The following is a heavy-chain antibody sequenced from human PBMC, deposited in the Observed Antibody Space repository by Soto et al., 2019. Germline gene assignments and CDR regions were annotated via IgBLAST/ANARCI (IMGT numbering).Heavy chain of an antibody. CDR1: GYTFTGYY. CDR2: INPNSGGT. J-gene: IGHJ5*02. D-gene: IGHD3-3*01. CDR3: ARGIFTIFGVVREYWFDP. Sequence: ASVKVSCKASGYTFTGYYMHLVRQAPGQGLEWMGWINPNSGGTNYAQKFQGWVTMTRDTSISTAYMELSRLRSDDTAVYYCARGIFTIFGVVREYWFDPWGQGTLVTVSS. V-gene: IGHV1-2*04.